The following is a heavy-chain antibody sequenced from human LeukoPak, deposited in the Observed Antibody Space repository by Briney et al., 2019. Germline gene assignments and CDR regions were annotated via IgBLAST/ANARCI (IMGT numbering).Heavy chain of an antibody. V-gene: IGHV4-59*08. CDR1: GGSISSYY. CDR3: ARSKSSSWYEALDP. J-gene: IGHJ5*02. CDR2: IYYSGRT. D-gene: IGHD6-13*01. Sequence: PSETLSLTCTVSGGSISSYYWNWIRQPPGKGLEWIGYIYYSGRTNYNPSLKSRVTISVDTSKNQFSLKLSSVTAADTAVYYCARSKSSSWYEALDPWGQGTRVTVSS.